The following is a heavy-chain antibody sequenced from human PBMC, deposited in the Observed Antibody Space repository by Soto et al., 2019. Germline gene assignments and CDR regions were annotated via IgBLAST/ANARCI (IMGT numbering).Heavy chain of an antibody. D-gene: IGHD2-2*01. CDR1: GGSIDSDGSY. J-gene: IGHJ2*01. V-gene: IGHV4-31*03. CDR2: IYYSGTT. CDR3: ASGHCFSSRCSDLDL. Sequence: QVQLQESGPGLVKPSQTLSLTCTVSGGSIDSDGSYWSWIRQSPGEGLERLGYIYYSGTTYYNPSIKSRVSIALDTSNNQFSLKLSSVTAADTAIYYWASGHCFSSRCSDLDLWGRGTLVTVSS.